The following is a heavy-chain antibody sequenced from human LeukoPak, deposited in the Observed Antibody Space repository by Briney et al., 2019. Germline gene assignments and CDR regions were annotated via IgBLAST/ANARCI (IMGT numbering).Heavy chain of an antibody. J-gene: IGHJ3*01. D-gene: IGHD3-3*01. CDR2: INSASTHI. CDR3: ARYLLWKGLSPIGKFWS. Sequence: GGSLRLSCSASGFTFSAFSMNWVRQTPGKGLQWVASINSASTHIFYAESVKGRFTISRDNANNSVFLQMSGLTDEDTGLYYCARYLLWKGLSPIGKFWSWGLGTMVTVSS. CDR1: GFTFSAFS. V-gene: IGHV3-21*01.